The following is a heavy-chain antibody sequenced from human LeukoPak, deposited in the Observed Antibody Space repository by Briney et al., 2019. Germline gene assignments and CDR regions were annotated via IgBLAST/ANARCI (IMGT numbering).Heavy chain of an antibody. CDR1: GFTFSNYY. D-gene: IGHD1-1*01. J-gene: IGHJ4*02. CDR2: IRDKAHSYTT. Sequence: PGGSLRPSCAASGFTFSNYYMDWVRQSPGKGLEWVGRIRDKAHSYTTEYAASVKGRFSISRDDSKNSLYLQMNSLKTEDTAVYYCARDLGGNWNGGNYWGQGTLVTVSS. V-gene: IGHV3-72*01. CDR3: ARDLGGNWNGGNY.